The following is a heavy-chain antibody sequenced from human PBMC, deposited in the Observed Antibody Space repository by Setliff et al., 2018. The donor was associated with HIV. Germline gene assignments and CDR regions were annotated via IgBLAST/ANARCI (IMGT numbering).Heavy chain of an antibody. J-gene: IGHJ3*01. CDR1: GFTFNTYG. V-gene: IGHV3-7*01. Sequence: PGGSLRLSCAASGFTFNTYGMHWVRQAPGKGLEWVANIKEDGSATYYVESVRGRFTISRDNPNNLLYLQMDSLRGEDTAVYYCAREGVHHNFWSGYTYYYGLDVWGQGTTVTVSS. CDR3: AREGVHHNFWSGYTYYYGLDV. CDR2: IKEDGSAT. D-gene: IGHD3-3*01.